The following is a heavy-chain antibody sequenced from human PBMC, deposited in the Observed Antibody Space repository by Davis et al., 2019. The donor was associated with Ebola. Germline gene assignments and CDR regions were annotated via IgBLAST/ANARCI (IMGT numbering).Heavy chain of an antibody. CDR1: GFTFSSYS. CDR2: ISSSSSYI. D-gene: IGHD6-6*01. V-gene: IGHV3-21*01. CDR3: ARDFGSSSSVSYYYGMDV. J-gene: IGHJ6*04. Sequence: GGSLRLSCAASGFTFSSYSMNWVRQAPGKGLEWVSSISSSSSYIYYADSVKGRFTISRDNAKNSLYLQMNSLRAEDTAVYYCARDFGSSSSVSYYYGMDVWGKGTTVTVSS.